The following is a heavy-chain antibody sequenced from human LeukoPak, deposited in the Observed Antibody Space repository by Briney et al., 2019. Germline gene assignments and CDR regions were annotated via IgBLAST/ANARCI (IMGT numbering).Heavy chain of an antibody. J-gene: IGHJ4*02. Sequence: GGSLRLSCAASGFTFNTYALNWVRQAPGKGLEWVSVISGEDGRTYYADSVKGRFTISRDNSKNTLYLQMNSLRAEDTAVYYCAKTTCSGSYCALDYWGQGTLVTVSS. CDR1: GFTFNTYA. CDR3: AKTTCSGSYCALDY. V-gene: IGHV3-23*01. CDR2: ISGEDGRT. D-gene: IGHD1-26*01.